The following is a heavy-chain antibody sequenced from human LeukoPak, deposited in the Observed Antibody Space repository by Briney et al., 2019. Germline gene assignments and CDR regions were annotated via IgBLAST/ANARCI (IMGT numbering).Heavy chain of an antibody. J-gene: IGHJ4*02. D-gene: IGHD2-2*01. CDR1: GFTFSSYA. CDR2: ISYDGNIK. Sequence: GGSLRLSCAASGFTFSSYAMHWVRQAPGKGLEWVAVISYDGNIKYYADSVKGRFTISRDNSKNTLYLQMNSLRAEDTAVYYCARDLQRYCSSTSCYRIDYWGQGTLVTVSS. CDR3: ARDLQRYCSSTSCYRIDY. V-gene: IGHV3-30*04.